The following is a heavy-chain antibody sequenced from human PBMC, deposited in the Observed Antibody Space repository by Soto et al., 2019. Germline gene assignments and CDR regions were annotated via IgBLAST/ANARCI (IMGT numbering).Heavy chain of an antibody. J-gene: IGHJ2*01. V-gene: IGHV2-5*02. CDR3: AHRLHPFRYFDL. CDR1: GFSLSTSGVG. Sequence: QITLKESGPTLVKPTQTLTLTCTFSGFSLSTSGVGVGWIRQPPGKALEWLALIYWDDDKRYSPSLKSRLTITKDTPKNQVVLTMTNMDPVDTATYYCAHRLHPFRYFDLWGRGTLVTVSS. CDR2: IYWDDDK.